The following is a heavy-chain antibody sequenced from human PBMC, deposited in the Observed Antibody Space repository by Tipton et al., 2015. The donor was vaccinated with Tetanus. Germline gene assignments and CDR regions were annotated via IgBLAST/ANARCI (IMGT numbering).Heavy chain of an antibody. CDR2: IYPGDSKT. D-gene: IGHD4-17*01. CDR1: GYNFTIYW. CDR3: ARRRTTTALSYYFDS. Sequence: QLGQSGAEVKKPGESLRISCKVSGYNFTIYWIGWVRQMPGKGLEWMGIIYPGDSKTRYSPSFQGQVTISADRSISTAYLHWSSLKASDPALYYCARRRTTTALSYYFDSWGRGTLVTVSS. V-gene: IGHV5-51*01. J-gene: IGHJ4*02.